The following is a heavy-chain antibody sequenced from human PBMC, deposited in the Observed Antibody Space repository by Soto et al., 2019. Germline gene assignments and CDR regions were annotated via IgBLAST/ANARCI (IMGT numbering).Heavy chain of an antibody. CDR1: GFKFSDYG. J-gene: IGHJ4*02. CDR3: GKDLALMGDY. V-gene: IGHV3-30*18. CDR2: VLYDGSKK. Sequence: QVHLVESGGGVVQPGTSLRLSCRASGFKFSDYGMDWVRQAPGKGLEWVSRVLYDGSKKYYADSVKGRFTISRDNPRNTLYLQMDSLRAEDTGVYYCGKDLALMGDYWGQGTPVTVSS. D-gene: IGHD3-16*01.